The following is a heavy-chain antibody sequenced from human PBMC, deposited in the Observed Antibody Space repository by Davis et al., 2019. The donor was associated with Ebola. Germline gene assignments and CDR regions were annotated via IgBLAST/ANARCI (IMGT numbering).Heavy chain of an antibody. D-gene: IGHD3-3*01. V-gene: IGHV3-48*01. CDR1: GFTFSSYE. J-gene: IGHJ6*02. CDR2: ISSSSSTI. Sequence: PGGSLRLSCAASGFTFSSYEMNWIRQAPGKGLEWVSYISSSSSTIYYADSVKGRFTISRDNAKNSLYLQMNSLRAEDTAVYYCARDAFFTSVFYYGMDVWGQGTTVTVSS. CDR3: ARDAFFTSVFYYGMDV.